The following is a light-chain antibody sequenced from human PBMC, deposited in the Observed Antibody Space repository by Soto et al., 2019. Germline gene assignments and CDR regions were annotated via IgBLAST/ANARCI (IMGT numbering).Light chain of an antibody. J-gene: IGKJ2*01. CDR2: AAS. CDR3: QQYGSSPPYT. V-gene: IGKV3-20*01. CDR1: RSFASSY. Sequence: EIVLTQSPGTLSLSPGERATLSCRASRSFASSYLAWYQQKPGQAPRLLIYAASTRATGIPDRFSGSGSGTDSTLTISKLEPEDFAVYYCQQYGSSPPYTFGQGTKLDIK.